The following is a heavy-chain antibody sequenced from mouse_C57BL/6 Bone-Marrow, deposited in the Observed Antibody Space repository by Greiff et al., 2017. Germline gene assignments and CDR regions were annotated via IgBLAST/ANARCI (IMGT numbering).Heavy chain of an antibody. CDR1: GYTFTSYG. V-gene: IGHV1-81*01. J-gene: IGHJ2*01. CDR3: ARSRPLYFDY. CDR2: IYPRSGNN. Sequence: VQLVESGAELARPGASVKLSCKASGYTFTSYGISWVKQRTGQGLEWIGEIYPRSGNNYYNEKFKGKATLTADKSSSTAYMELRSLTSEDSAVYFCARSRPLYFDYWGQGTTLTVSS. D-gene: IGHD6-1*01.